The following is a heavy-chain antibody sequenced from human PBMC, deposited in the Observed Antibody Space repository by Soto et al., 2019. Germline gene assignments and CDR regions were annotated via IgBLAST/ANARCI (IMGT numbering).Heavy chain of an antibody. CDR3: ARDPYSDSWTGRDRSYGMDV. CDR1: GGSVXXXXX. CDR2: MYHDGST. V-gene: IGHV4-4*02. J-gene: IGHJ6*02. D-gene: IGHD3-10*01. Sequence: GXVKPSXTLSLTCAVSGGSVXXXXXXXXVHQAPGKGLEWIGEMYHDGSTNYNPSLKSRVTISXXXXXXXXXXXXXXXXXXXXXXXXCARDPYSDSWTGRDRSYGMDVWGPGTTVTVSS.